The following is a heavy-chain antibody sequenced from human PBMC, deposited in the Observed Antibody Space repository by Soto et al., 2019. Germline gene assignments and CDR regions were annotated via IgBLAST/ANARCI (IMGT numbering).Heavy chain of an antibody. Sequence: HVQLLQSGGELKKPGASVKVSCNTSGFTFNTYFISWVRQAPGQGLEWMGWISTYNGNTKYGEKIQGRVTMTTDTITRTDYMELRNLRIDDSALYYCARDTSNSFDYWGQGTLFTVSS. CDR1: GFTFNTYF. J-gene: IGHJ4*02. CDR3: ARDTSNSFDY. CDR2: ISTYNGNT. D-gene: IGHD2-2*01. V-gene: IGHV1-18*01.